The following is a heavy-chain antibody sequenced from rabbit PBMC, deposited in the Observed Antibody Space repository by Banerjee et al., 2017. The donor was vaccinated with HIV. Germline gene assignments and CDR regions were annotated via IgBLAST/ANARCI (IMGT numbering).Heavy chain of an antibody. V-gene: IGHV1S7*01. D-gene: IGHD2-1*01. J-gene: IGHJ4*01. CDR1: GIDFSSYY. CDR2: IYAGKGST. Sequence: PLKETGGGLVQPGGSLKLSCKVSGIDFSSYYMSWVRQAPGKGLEWIGIIYAGKGSTDYASWVNGRFTISSDNAQNTVDLQMNSLTAVDRATYFCARDDYGDWGFNLWGPGTLVTVS. CDR3: ARDDYGDWGFNL.